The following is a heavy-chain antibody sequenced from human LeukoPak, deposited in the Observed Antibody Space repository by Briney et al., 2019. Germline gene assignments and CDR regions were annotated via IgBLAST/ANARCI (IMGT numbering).Heavy chain of an antibody. J-gene: IGHJ1*01. V-gene: IGHV3-11*06. CDR3: ARHGLYDSTDYWTFQH. CDR2: ISSSSNYK. D-gene: IGHD3-22*01. CDR1: GFTFSVYY. Sequence: GGSLRLSCAASGFTFSVYYMSWIRQAPGKGLEWISYISSSSNYKNYADSVQGRFTISRDNAKSSLYLQMNGLRAVDTAVYYCARHGLYDSTDYWTFQHWGQGTLVTVSS.